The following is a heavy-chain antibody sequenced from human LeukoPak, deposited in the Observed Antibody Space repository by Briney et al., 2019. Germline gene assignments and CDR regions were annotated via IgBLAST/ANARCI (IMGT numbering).Heavy chain of an antibody. Sequence: GGSLRLSCAASGFTFSSFAMHWVRQAPGKGLEWVAVISYDGSNKYYADSVKGRFTISRDNSKNTLYLQMNSLTAEDTAVFYCARDDRGIAAAGFLDYWGQGTQVTVSS. D-gene: IGHD6-13*01. V-gene: IGHV3-30*04. CDR3: ARDDRGIAAAGFLDY. J-gene: IGHJ4*02. CDR1: GFTFSSFA. CDR2: ISYDGSNK.